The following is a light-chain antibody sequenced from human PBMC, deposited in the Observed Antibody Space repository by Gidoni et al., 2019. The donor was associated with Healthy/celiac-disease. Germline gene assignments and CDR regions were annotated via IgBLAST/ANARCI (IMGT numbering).Light chain of an antibody. CDR3: NSRDSSGNHLGV. Sequence: SSELTQDLAVSVALGQTVRITCQGDSLRSYYASWYQQKPGQAPVLVIYGKNNRPSGIPDRFSGSSSGNTASLTITGAQAEDEADYYCNSRDSSGNHLGVFGGGTKLTVL. CDR2: GKN. J-gene: IGLJ3*02. V-gene: IGLV3-19*01. CDR1: SLRSYY.